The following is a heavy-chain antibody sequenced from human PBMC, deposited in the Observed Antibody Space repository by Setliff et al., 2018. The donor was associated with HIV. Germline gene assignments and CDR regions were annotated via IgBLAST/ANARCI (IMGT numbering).Heavy chain of an antibody. Sequence: GGSLRLSCAASGFSFSSYSMNWVRQAPGKGLEWVSSTSSSGDYIHTADSLKGRFAISRDNAKNLLYLQMNSLRVEDTAVYYCARDLAEMDFFDSWGQGTLVTVSS. CDR2: TSSSGDYI. CDR1: GFSFSSYS. CDR3: ARDLAEMDFFDS. V-gene: IGHV3-21*06. J-gene: IGHJ4*02.